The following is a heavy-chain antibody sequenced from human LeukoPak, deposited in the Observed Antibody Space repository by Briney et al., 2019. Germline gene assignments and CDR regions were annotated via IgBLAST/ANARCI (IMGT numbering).Heavy chain of an antibody. J-gene: IGHJ6*02. CDR2: INAGNGNT. CDR1: GYSFISYG. D-gene: IGHD3-16*01. Sequence: RASVKVSCTASGYSFISYGMSWVRQAPGQGLEWMGWINAGNGNTKYSQKFQGRVTITRDTSASTAYMELSSLRSEDTAVYYCASAVSGGSYYYYYGMDVWGQGTTVTVSS. V-gene: IGHV1-3*01. CDR3: ASAVSGGSYYYYYGMDV.